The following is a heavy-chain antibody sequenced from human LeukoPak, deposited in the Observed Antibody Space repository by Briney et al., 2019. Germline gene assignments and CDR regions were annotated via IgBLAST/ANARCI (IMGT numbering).Heavy chain of an antibody. CDR3: ARSYTVTTGDDY. CDR2: ISSSSSYI. CDR1: GFTFSSYS. J-gene: IGHJ4*02. V-gene: IGHV3-21*01. D-gene: IGHD4-17*01. Sequence: GGSLRLSCAASGFTFSSYSMNWVRQAPGKGLGWVSSISSSSSYIYYADSVKGRFTISRDNAKNSLYLQMNSLRAEDTAVYYCARSYTVTTGDDYWGQGTLVTVSS.